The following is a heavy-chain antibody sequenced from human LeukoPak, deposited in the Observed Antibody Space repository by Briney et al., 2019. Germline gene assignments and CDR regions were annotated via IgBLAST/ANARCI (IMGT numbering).Heavy chain of an antibody. J-gene: IGHJ4*02. D-gene: IGHD4-17*01. CDR3: AKNQDGDYVFQPYY. CDR2: VSYDGSNK. Sequence: GGSLRLSCAASGFTFTSYGMHWVRQAPGKGLEWVAVVSYDGSNKFYADSVKGRFTISRENSKNTLYLQMNSLRAEDTAVYYCAKNQDGDYVFQPYYWSPGTLVTVSS. V-gene: IGHV3-30*18. CDR1: GFTFTSYG.